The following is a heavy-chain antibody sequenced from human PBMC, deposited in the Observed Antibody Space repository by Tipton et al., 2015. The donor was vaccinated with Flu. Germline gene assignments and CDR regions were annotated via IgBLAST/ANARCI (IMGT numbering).Heavy chain of an antibody. CDR3: IRDQDGLYEVLDF. J-gene: IGHJ4*02. D-gene: IGHD5-24*01. CDR1: GFTFGDYG. CDR2: IRSKVYGETT. V-gene: IGHV3-49*04. Sequence: SLRLSCRGSGFTFGDYGVTWVRQAPGKGLEWIGVIRSKVYGETTEYAASLQGRFTVSRDDSKNTVYLQMNSLKSEDTAMYFCIRDQDGLYEVLDFWGQGTLVTVSS.